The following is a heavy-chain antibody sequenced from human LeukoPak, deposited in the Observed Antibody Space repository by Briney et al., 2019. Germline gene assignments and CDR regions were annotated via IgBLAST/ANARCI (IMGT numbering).Heavy chain of an antibody. CDR1: GGSIGPYY. J-gene: IGHJ4*02. V-gene: IGHV4-34*01. D-gene: IGHD2-2*02. CDR3: ARGGYCSSTSCYTKRYFDY. CDR2: INHSGST. Sequence: PSETLSLTCTVSGGSIGPYYWSWIRQPPGKGLERIGEINHSGSTNYNPSLKSRVTISVDTSKNQFSLKLSSVTAADTAVYYCARGGYCSSTSCYTKRYFDYWGQGTLVIVSS.